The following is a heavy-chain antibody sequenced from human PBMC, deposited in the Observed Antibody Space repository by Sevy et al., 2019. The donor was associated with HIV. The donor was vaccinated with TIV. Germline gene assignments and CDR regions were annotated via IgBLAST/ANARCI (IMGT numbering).Heavy chain of an antibody. Sequence: GGFLRLSCAASGFTFSTYGMHWVRQAPGKGLEWVAFITFDGRSQYYADSVEGRFTISRDNAKNTMHLQMSSLRAADSADYYCAKVRNRGRSELFFDRWGQGTMVLVSS. J-gene: IGHJ4*02. D-gene: IGHD1-26*01. CDR3: AKVRNRGRSELFFDR. CDR2: ITFDGRSQ. V-gene: IGHV3-30*18. CDR1: GFTFSTYG.